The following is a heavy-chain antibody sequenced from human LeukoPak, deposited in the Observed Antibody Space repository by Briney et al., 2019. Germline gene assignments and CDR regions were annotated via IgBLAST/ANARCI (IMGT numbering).Heavy chain of an antibody. V-gene: IGHV1-8*01. CDR1: GYTLTSYD. J-gene: IGHJ4*02. CDR3: TREASSRYFDG. CDR2: MNPNSGRT. Sequence: EASVKVSCKASGYTLTSYDINWVRQATGQGPEWMGWMNPNSGRTGYAQNFQGRITITRNTSISTAYMELSSLRSEDTAVYYCTREASSRYFDGWGQGTLVTVSS.